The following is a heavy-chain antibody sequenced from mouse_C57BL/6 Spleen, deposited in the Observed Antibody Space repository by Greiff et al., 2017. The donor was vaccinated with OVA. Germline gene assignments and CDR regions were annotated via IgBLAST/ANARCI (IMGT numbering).Heavy chain of an antibody. J-gene: IGHJ2*01. Sequence: EVKLVESGTVLARPGASVKMSCKTSGYTFTSYWMHWVKQRPGQGLAWIGAIYPGNSDTSYNQKFKGKAKLTAVTSASTAYMELSSLTNEDSAVYYCTRNYYGSRNYFDYWGQGTTLTVSS. CDR1: GYTFTSYW. CDR3: TRNYYGSRNYFDY. CDR2: IYPGNSDT. D-gene: IGHD1-1*01. V-gene: IGHV1-5*01.